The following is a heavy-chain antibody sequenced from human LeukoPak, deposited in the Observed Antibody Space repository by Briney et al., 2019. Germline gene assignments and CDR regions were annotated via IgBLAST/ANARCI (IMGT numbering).Heavy chain of an antibody. J-gene: IGHJ3*02. Sequence: SEALSLTCTVSGGSISSYYWSWIRQPPGKGLEWIGYIYYSGSTNYNPSLKSRVTISVDTSKDQFSLKLSSVTAADTAVYYCARRRDGYNDIWGQGTMVTVSS. V-gene: IGHV4-59*08. CDR3: ARRRDGYNDI. CDR1: GGSISSYY. CDR2: IYYSGST. D-gene: IGHD5-24*01.